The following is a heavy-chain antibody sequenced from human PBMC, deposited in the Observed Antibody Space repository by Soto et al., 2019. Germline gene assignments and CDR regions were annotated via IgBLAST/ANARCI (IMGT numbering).Heavy chain of an antibody. D-gene: IGHD1-26*01. CDR1: GGSISSYY. Sequence: SETLSLTCTVSGGSISSYYWSWFRQPPGKGLEWIGYIYYSGSTNYNPSLKSRVTISVDTSKNQFSLKLNSVTAADTAVYYCARSGSYHQSFSTWGQGTLVTVSS. CDR3: ARSGSYHQSFST. V-gene: IGHV4-59*01. J-gene: IGHJ5*02. CDR2: IYYSGST.